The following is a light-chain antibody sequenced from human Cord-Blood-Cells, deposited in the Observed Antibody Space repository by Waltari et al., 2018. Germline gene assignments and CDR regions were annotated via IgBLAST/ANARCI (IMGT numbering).Light chain of an antibody. CDR1: RSHIGAGYD. CDR2: GNS. V-gene: IGLV1-40*01. CDR3: QSYDSSLSGYV. Sequence: QSVLTQPPSLSDAPGQRVTISCSGCRSHIGAGYDVTWYQQLPGTAPKLLIYGNSNRPSGGPDRFSGSKSGTSASLAITGLQAEDEADYYCQSYDSSLSGYVFGTGTKVTVL. J-gene: IGLJ1*01.